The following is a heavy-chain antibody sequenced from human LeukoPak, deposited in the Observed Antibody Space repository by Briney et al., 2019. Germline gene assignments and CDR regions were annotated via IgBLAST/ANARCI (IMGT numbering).Heavy chain of an antibody. D-gene: IGHD4-23*01. J-gene: IGHJ5*02. CDR1: GFTFSTYW. Sequence: GGSLRLSCAASGFTFSTYWMTWVRQAPGKGLEWVANIKKDGSDKYYVDSVRGRFTISRDNAKKSLYLQMNSLRGDDTAVYYCARTNYGDNDHWGQGTLVTVSS. V-gene: IGHV3-7*01. CDR3: ARTNYGDNDH. CDR2: IKKDGSDK.